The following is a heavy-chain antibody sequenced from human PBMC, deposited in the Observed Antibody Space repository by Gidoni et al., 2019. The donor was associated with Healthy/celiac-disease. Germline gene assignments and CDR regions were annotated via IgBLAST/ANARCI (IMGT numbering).Heavy chain of an antibody. Sequence: VQLVESVGGVVQPGRSLRLSCAASGFTFSRYAIHWVRQAPGKGLEWVAVISYDGSNKYYADAVKGRFTISRDKSKNTLYLQMNSLRAEDTAVYYCARDSAVPYGSGRPTEYYFDYWGQGTLVTVSS. CDR3: ARDSAVPYGSGRPTEYYFDY. V-gene: IGHV3-30-3*01. D-gene: IGHD3-10*01. CDR1: GFTFSRYA. J-gene: IGHJ4*02. CDR2: ISYDGSNK.